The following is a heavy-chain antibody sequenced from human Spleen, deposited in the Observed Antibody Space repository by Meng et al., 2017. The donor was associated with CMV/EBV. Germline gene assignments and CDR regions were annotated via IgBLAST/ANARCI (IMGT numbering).Heavy chain of an antibody. CDR2: IQYDGSIR. V-gene: IGHV3-30*02. J-gene: IGHJ4*02. CDR3: AKDRVYSRTSPFDY. CDR1: GFTFNSYG. D-gene: IGHD4-11*01. Sequence: GESLKISCAASGFTFNSYGMHWVRQAPGKGLEWVAFIQYDGSIRYYADSVKGRFTISRDNSKNTLYLQMNSLRAEDTAMYYCAKDRVYSRTSPFDYWGQGTLVTVSS.